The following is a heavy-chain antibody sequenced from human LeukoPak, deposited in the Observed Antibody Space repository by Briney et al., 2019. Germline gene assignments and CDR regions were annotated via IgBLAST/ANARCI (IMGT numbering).Heavy chain of an antibody. CDR1: GFSFSSYA. CDR3: AKGRDTASWYGSWIDR. D-gene: IGHD6-13*01. J-gene: IGHJ5*02. V-gene: IGHV3-30*04. Sequence: GGPLRLSCAASGFSFSSYAMHGVPQAPGKALEWVADISSDGTKQTYAGSVRGRFTISRDNSNNMLYVRMNSLGSEDTAVYFCAKGRDTASWYGSWIDRWGQGTLVTVSS. CDR2: ISSDGTKQ.